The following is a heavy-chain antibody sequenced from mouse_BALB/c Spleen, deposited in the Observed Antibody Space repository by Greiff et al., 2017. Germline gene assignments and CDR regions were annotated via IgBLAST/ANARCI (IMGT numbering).Heavy chain of an antibody. CDR2: ISDGGSYT. V-gene: IGHV5-4*02. J-gene: IGHJ3*01. CDR1: GFTFSDYY. D-gene: IGHD1-1*01. Sequence: VQLQQSGGGLVKPGGSLKLSCAASGFTFSDYYMYWVRQTPEKRLEWVATISDGGSYTYYPDSVKGRFTISRDNAKNNLYLQMSSLKSEDTAMYYCARAYYYGSSAWFAYWGQGTLVTVSA. CDR3: ARAYYYGSSAWFAY.